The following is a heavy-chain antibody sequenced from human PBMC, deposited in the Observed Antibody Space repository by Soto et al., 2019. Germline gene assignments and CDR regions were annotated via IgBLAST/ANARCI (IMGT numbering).Heavy chain of an antibody. Sequence: ELQLVESGGDLVQPGGSLRLSCAASGFTFSTYWMHWVRQTPGKGLVWVSRINTDGSVTDYADSVKGRFTISRDNAKNTLYLEMNSLRAEDTAVYYCASDRWNALPDFWGQGTLVTVSS. CDR3: ASDRWNALPDF. V-gene: IGHV3-74*01. CDR2: INTDGSVT. D-gene: IGHD1-1*01. J-gene: IGHJ4*02. CDR1: GFTFSTYW.